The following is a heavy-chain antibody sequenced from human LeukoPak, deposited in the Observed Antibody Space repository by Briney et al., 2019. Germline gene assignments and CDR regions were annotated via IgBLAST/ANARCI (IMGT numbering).Heavy chain of an antibody. V-gene: IGHV3-23*01. Sequence: PGGSLRLSCAASGFTFSSYAMSWVRQAPGKGLEGVSAISGSGSGGSTYYEDSMKGRFTITRDRSKNTLYLQVNSLRAEDTAVYYCAKMSGGGALNGVDNWGQGTLVTVSS. CDR2: ISGSGSGGST. CDR3: AKMSGGGALNGVDN. D-gene: IGHD3-16*01. J-gene: IGHJ4*02. CDR1: GFTFSSYA.